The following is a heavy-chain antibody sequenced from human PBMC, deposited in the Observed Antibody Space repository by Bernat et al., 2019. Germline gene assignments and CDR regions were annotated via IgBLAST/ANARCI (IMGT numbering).Heavy chain of an antibody. CDR1: GYTFTSYG. Sequence: QVQLVQSGAEVKKPGASVKVSCKASGYTFTSYGISWVRQAPGQGLEWMGWISAYNGNTNYAQKHQGRVTMTTDTSTVAASMELRCLRSDDAAVYYCARDPFSNVYRSNKYYYSYGIDVWGQGTTVTVSS. D-gene: IGHD5/OR15-5a*01. V-gene: IGHV1-18*01. CDR3: ARDPFSNVYRSNKYYYSYGIDV. J-gene: IGHJ6*02. CDR2: ISAYNGNT.